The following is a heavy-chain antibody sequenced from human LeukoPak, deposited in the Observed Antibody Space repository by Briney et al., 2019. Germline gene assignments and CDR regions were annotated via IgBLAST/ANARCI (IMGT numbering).Heavy chain of an antibody. CDR2: ISAYNGNT. J-gene: IGHJ6*03. CDR1: GYTFTSYG. D-gene: IGHD4-17*01. CDR3: ARAGYGDYYYYYYYMDV. Sequence: ASVKVSCKASGYTFTSYGISWVRQAPGQGLEWMGWISAYNGNTNYAQKLQGRVTMTTDTSTSTAYMELRSLRSDDTAVYYCARAGYGDYYYYYYYMDVWGKGTTVTVSS. V-gene: IGHV1-18*01.